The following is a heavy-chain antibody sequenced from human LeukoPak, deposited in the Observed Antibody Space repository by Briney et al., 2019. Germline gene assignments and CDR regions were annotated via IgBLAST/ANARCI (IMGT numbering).Heavy chain of an antibody. J-gene: IGHJ4*02. Sequence: PSETLSLTCTVSGASISRYYWSWIRQSPGKGLEWIGYICNSETTNYNPSLKSRVAMSLYTSKSQFSLRLRSVTAADTALYFCAGGGYCSSSSCFAPLFDWWGRGTLVTVSS. CDR3: AGGGYCSSSSCFAPLFDW. V-gene: IGHV4-59*01. D-gene: IGHD2-2*01. CDR2: ICNSETT. CDR1: GASISRYY.